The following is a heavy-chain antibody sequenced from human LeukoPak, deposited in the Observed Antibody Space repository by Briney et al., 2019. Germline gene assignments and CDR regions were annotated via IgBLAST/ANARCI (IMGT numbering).Heavy chain of an antibody. Sequence: GGSLRLSCAASGFTFSSYGMHWVRQAPGKGLEWVAFISYDGSNKYYADSVKGRFTISRDNSKNTLYLQMNSLRAEDTAVYYCAKRSRGDIVVVPAAQNYYYMDVWGKGTTVTVSS. CDR2: ISYDGSNK. CDR1: GFTFSSYG. J-gene: IGHJ6*03. CDR3: AKRSRGDIVVVPAAQNYYYMDV. D-gene: IGHD2-2*01. V-gene: IGHV3-30*18.